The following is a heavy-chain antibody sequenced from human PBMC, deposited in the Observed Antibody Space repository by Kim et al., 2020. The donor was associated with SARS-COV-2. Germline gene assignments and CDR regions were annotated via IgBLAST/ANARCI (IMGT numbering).Heavy chain of an antibody. CDR3: ASDPYRYYS. CDR1: GFPFNIFA. D-gene: IGHD5-18*01. J-gene: IGHJ4*02. Sequence: GGSLRLSCAASGFPFNIFAMHWVRQAPGKGLEWVSFISRDTIATYYADSVKGRFIVSRDDSTNMLYLQLNNLRAEDSAVYYCASDPYRYYSLGRGTLVTV. CDR2: ISRDTIAT. V-gene: IGHV3-30*03.